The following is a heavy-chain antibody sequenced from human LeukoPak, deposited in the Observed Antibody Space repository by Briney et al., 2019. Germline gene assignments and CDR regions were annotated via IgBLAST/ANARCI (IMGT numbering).Heavy chain of an antibody. Sequence: ASVKVSCKSSGYTFTSYAMHWVRQAPGQKLEWMGWINAGNGDTKYSQKFQGRVTMTTDTSTSTAYMELRSLRSDDTAVYYCARDRAGYSSGWAFDYWGQGTLVTVSS. CDR3: ARDRAGYSSGWAFDY. V-gene: IGHV1-3*01. CDR2: INAGNGDT. J-gene: IGHJ4*02. D-gene: IGHD6-19*01. CDR1: GYTFTSYA.